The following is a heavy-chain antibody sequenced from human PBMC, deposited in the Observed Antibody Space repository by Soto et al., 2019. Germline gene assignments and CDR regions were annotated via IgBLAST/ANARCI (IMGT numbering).Heavy chain of an antibody. CDR1: GGSISSSSYY. Sequence: SETLSLTCTVSGGSISSSSYYWGWIRQPPGKGLEWIGSIYYSGSTYYNPSLKSRVTISVDTSKNQFSLKLSSVTAADTAVYYCARRDSSGWLHDAFDIWGQGTMVTVSS. V-gene: IGHV4-39*01. CDR3: ARRDSSGWLHDAFDI. J-gene: IGHJ3*02. CDR2: IYYSGST. D-gene: IGHD6-19*01.